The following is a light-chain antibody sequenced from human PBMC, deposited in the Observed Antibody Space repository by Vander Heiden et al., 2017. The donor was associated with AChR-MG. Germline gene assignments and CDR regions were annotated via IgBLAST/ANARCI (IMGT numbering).Light chain of an antibody. CDR1: QSISNY. J-gene: IGKJ1*01. V-gene: IGKV1-39*01. Sequence: DIQMTQSPSPLSASVGDRVTITCRASQSISNYFNWYQQKPGKAPKLLIYAASSFQSGVPSRFSGSGSATDFTLTSSSLQPEDFATYYCQQSYSTPWTFGQGTKVEIK. CDR3: QQSYSTPWT. CDR2: AAS.